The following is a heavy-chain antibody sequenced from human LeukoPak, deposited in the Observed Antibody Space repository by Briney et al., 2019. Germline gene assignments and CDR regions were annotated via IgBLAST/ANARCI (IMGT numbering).Heavy chain of an antibody. CDR2: IYYTGGT. J-gene: IGHJ4*02. CDR3: ARHGSGPVGATNY. CDR1: GGSISSSSYY. V-gene: IGHV4-39*01. D-gene: IGHD1-26*01. Sequence: SETLSLTCTVSGGSISSSSYYWGWIRQPSGKGLEWIGSIYYTGGTYYNPSLKSRVTISVDTSKNQFSLNLSSVTAADTAVYYCARHGSGPVGATNYWGQGTLVTVSS.